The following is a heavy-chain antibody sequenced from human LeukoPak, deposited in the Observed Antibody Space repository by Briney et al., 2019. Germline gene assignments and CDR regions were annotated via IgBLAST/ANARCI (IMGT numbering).Heavy chain of an antibody. CDR3: AAAYSGWPHYYFMDV. J-gene: IGHJ4*02. V-gene: IGHV1-58*02. Sequence: EASVKVSCKASEFTFSSSAMQWVRQARGQRLEWMGWIVVGSGNTKYAQNFQGRITITRDLSTSTAYMELSSLRSEDTAVYYCAAAYSGWPHYYFMDVWGQGTLVTVSS. D-gene: IGHD6-19*01. CDR1: EFTFSSSA. CDR2: IVVGSGNT.